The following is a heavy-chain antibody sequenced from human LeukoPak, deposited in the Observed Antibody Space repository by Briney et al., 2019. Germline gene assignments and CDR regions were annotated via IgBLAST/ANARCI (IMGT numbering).Heavy chain of an antibody. CDR3: ARSGSYYYYYMDV. V-gene: IGHV3-9*01. Sequence: GGSLILSCAASGFTFDDYAIHWVRQAPGKGLEWVSGIDWNSGSIGYADSVRGRFTISRDNAKNSLYLQMNSLRAEDTALYYCARSGSYYYYYMDVWGKGTTVTVSS. CDR1: GFTFDDYA. J-gene: IGHJ6*03. CDR2: IDWNSGSI. D-gene: IGHD1-26*01.